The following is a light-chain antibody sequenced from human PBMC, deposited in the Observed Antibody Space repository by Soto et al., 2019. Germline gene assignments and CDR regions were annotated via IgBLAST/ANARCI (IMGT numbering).Light chain of an antibody. CDR3: HQRSNWPLT. CDR2: DTS. J-gene: IGKJ4*01. Sequence: EIVLTQSPATLSLSPGERATLSCRASQSVSYYLAWYQQKPGQAPRLLIYDTSNRATGIPARFSGSGSGTDFTLTISSLEPEDFALYYCHQRSNWPLTFGGGTKVEIK. CDR1: QSVSYY. V-gene: IGKV3-11*01.